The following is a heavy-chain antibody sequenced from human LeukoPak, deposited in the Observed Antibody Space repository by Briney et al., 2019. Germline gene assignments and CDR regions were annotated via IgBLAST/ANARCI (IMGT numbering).Heavy chain of an antibody. D-gene: IGHD6-13*01. Sequence: GSLRLSCAASGFTFSSYGMSWVRQAPGKGLEWIGSIYHSGSTYYNPSLKSRVTISVDTSKNQFSLKLSSVTAADTAVYFCARAYRSSWYANWFDPWGQGTLVTVSS. J-gene: IGHJ5*02. CDR1: GFTFSSYG. CDR3: ARAYRSSWYANWFDP. CDR2: IYHSGST. V-gene: IGHV4-38-2*01.